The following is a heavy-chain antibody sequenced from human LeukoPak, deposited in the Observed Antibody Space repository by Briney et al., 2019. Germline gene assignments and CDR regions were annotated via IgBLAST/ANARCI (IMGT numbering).Heavy chain of an antibody. CDR3: ARDGEYGTGSYYRGSFDY. CDR1: GYAFTAVY. V-gene: IGHV1-2*02. J-gene: IGHJ4*02. CDR2: IHPRSGDT. Sequence: ASVKVSCKASGYAFTAVYIHWVRHAPGQGLEWMGWIHPRSGDTRYAQKFQGRVTMARDTSISTVYMDLSSLGSADTAVYYCARDGEYGTGSYYRGSFDYWGQGILVTVSS. D-gene: IGHD3-10*01.